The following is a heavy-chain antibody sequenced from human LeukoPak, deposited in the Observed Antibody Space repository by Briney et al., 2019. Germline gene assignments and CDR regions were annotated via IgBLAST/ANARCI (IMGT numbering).Heavy chain of an antibody. Sequence: GGSLRLSCAASGFTVSSNYMSWVRQAPGKGLEWVSVIYSGGSTYYADSVKGRFTISRDNSKNTLYLQMNSLRAEDTAVYYCARDRPPGYDSSGYPHFDAFDIWGQGTMVTVSS. CDR3: ARDRPPGYDSSGYPHFDAFDI. V-gene: IGHV3-66*01. D-gene: IGHD3-22*01. CDR2: IYSGGST. J-gene: IGHJ3*02. CDR1: GFTVSSNY.